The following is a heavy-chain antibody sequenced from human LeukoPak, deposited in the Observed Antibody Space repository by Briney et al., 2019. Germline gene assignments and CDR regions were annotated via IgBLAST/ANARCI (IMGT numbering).Heavy chain of an antibody. CDR1: GDSVSSYY. J-gene: IGHJ5*02. D-gene: IGHD3-22*01. Sequence: SETLSLTCSVSGDSVSSYYWSWIRQPPGKGLEWIGYIYHSGSTNFNPSLESRVTLSVDTSKNQFSLKLSSVTAADTAVYYCARAYYYATSDYIVGWFDPWGQGTLVTVSS. CDR2: IYHSGST. CDR3: ARAYYYATSDYIVGWFDP. V-gene: IGHV4-59*02.